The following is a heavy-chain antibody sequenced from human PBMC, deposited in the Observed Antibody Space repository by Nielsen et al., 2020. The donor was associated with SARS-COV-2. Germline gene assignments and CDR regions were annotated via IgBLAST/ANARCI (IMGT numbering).Heavy chain of an antibody. Sequence: GESLKISCAASGLSFSTYEMDWVRQAPGKGLEWVSYISSSGSTIYYADSVKGRFTISRDNGKNSLYLQMNSLRVEDTAVYYCAGEGTLSNWFDPWGQGTLVTVSS. CDR2: ISSSGSTI. CDR3: AGEGTLSNWFDP. D-gene: IGHD3-10*01. J-gene: IGHJ5*02. V-gene: IGHV3-48*03. CDR1: GLSFSTYE.